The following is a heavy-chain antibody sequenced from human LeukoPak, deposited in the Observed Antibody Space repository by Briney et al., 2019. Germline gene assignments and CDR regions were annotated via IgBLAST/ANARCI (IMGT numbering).Heavy chain of an antibody. D-gene: IGHD5-18*01. J-gene: IGHJ3*02. Sequence: ASVKVSCKASGYTFTSYYMHWVRQAPGQGLEWMGIINPSGGSTSYAQKFQGRVTMTRDMSTSTVYMELSSLRSEDTAVYYCAGEDTAMVMGEFAFDIWGQGTMVTVSS. CDR3: AGEDTAMVMGEFAFDI. CDR1: GYTFTSYY. V-gene: IGHV1-46*01. CDR2: INPSGGST.